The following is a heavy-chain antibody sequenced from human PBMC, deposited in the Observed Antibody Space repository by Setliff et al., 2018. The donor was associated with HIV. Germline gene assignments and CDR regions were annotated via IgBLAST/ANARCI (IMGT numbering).Heavy chain of an antibody. V-gene: IGHV4-59*01. D-gene: IGHD1-1*01. Sequence: SETLSLTCNVSGGSINNYSWSWIRQPPGKGLEWIGYSHYSGSANYVNYNPSLKSRATISVDTSKKWFSLKLTSVTAADTAVYYCARLENWNWNQSGSGAYFGFWGQGTLVTSPQ. CDR1: GGSINNYS. CDR3: ARLENWNWNQSGSGAYFGF. CDR2: SHYSGSANYV. J-gene: IGHJ4*02.